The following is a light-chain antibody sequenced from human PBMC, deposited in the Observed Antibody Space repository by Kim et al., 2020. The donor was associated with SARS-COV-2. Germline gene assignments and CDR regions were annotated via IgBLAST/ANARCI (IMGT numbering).Light chain of an antibody. J-gene: IGLJ3*02. Sequence: GQSVTISRTGSSSNIGAGYDVHWYQQLPGTAPKLLISGNDDRPSGVPDRFSASKSDTSASLAITGLQAEDEAFYYCQSYDTSLSRVFGGGTKLTVL. CDR2: GND. CDR3: QSYDTSLSRV. V-gene: IGLV1-40*01. CDR1: SSNIGAGYD.